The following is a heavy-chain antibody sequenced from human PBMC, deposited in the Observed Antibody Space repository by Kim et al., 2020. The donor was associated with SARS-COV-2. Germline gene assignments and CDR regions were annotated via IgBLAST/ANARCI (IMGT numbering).Heavy chain of an antibody. J-gene: IGHJ4*02. Sequence: GGSLRLSCAASGFTFSSYWMHWVRQAPGKGLVWVSRIKSDGSITNYADSVKGRFTISRDNAKNTLYLQMNSLRAEDAAVYFCARDFSNSSPLWVQGTLVTVSS. V-gene: IGHV3-74*01. CDR1: GFTFSSYW. D-gene: IGHD2-2*01. CDR3: ARDFSNSSPL. CDR2: IKSDGSIT.